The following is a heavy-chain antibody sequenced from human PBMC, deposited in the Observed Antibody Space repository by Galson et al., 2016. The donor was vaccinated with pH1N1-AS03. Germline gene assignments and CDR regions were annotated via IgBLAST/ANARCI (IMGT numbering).Heavy chain of an antibody. CDR3: ARDLNWDNA. CDR2: IKPDGGDK. J-gene: IGHJ5*02. V-gene: IGHV3-7*01. CDR1: GFTFNSYW. Sequence: SLRLSCAASGFTFNSYWMTWVRQAPGKGLEWVANIKPDGGDKYYVDSVKGRFTISRDNAKNSLYLQMNGLRVEDTAVYYCARDLNWDNAWGQGTLVTVSS.